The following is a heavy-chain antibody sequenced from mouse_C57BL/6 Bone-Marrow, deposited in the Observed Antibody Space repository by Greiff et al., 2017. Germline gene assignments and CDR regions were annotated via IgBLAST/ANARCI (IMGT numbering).Heavy chain of an antibody. CDR3: ARRLDGDYAMDY. Sequence: EVQGVESGGGLVKPGGSLKLSCAASGFTFSDYGMHLVRQAPEKGLELVSYISSGSSTIYYADTVKGRFTISRDNAKNTLFLQMTSLRSEDTAMYYCARRLDGDYAMDYWGQGTSVTVSS. D-gene: IGHD1-2*01. CDR1: GFTFSDYG. CDR2: ISSGSSTI. J-gene: IGHJ4*01. V-gene: IGHV5-17*01.